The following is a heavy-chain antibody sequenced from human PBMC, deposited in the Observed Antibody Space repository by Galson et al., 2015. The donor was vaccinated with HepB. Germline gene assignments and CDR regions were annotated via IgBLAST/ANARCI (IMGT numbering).Heavy chain of an antibody. CDR3: ARAIFGWPGVLGYGMDV. V-gene: IGHV1-3*01. CDR2: INAGNGNT. CDR1: GYTFTSYA. Sequence: SVKVSCKASGYTFTSYAMHWVRQAPGQRLEWMGWINAGNGNTKYSQKFQGRVTITRDTSASTAYMELSSLRSEDTAVYYCARAIFGWPGVLGYGMDVWGQGTLVTVSS. D-gene: IGHD3-3*02. J-gene: IGHJ6*02.